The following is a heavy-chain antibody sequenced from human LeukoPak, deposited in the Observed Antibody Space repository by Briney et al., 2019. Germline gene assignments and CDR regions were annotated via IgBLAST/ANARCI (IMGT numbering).Heavy chain of an antibody. CDR3: AKARGYSYGYLVDY. CDR2: ISGSGGST. V-gene: IGHV3-23*01. Sequence: PGGSLRLSCAASGFTFSDYYMSWIRQAPGKGPEWVSAISGSGGSTYYADSVKGRFTISRDNSKNTLYLQMNSLGAEDTAVYYCAKARGYSYGYLVDYWGQGTLVTVSS. CDR1: GFTFSDYY. D-gene: IGHD5-18*01. J-gene: IGHJ4*02.